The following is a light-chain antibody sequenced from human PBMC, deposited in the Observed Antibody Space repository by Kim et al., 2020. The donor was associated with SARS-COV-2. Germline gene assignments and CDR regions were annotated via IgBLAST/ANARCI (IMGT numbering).Light chain of an antibody. CDR1: SSNDGEGYH. CDR3: QSYDSSRSGWV. CDR2: GNS. Sequence: QRVSISCTGSSSNDGEGYHLHWYQQPPGTAPKLLIYGNSNRPSGVPDRFSGSKSGTSASLAITGLQAEDEADYYCQSYDSSRSGWVFGGGTQLTVL. J-gene: IGLJ3*02. V-gene: IGLV1-40*01.